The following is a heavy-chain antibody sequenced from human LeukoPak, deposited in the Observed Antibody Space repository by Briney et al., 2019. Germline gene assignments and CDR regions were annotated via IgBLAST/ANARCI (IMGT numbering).Heavy chain of an antibody. Sequence: SETLSLTCTVSGGSVSSGSYYWSWIRQPPGKGLEWIRYIYYSGSTNYNPSLKSRVTISVDTSKNQFSLKLSSVTAADTAVYYCARVRTYYYDSSGYYYDRSFDYWGQGTPVTVSS. CDR2: IYYSGST. CDR1: GGSVSSGSYY. J-gene: IGHJ4*02. V-gene: IGHV4-61*01. D-gene: IGHD3-22*01. CDR3: ARVRTYYYDSSGYYYDRSFDY.